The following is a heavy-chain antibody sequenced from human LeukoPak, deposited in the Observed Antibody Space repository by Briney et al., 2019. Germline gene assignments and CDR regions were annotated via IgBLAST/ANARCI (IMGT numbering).Heavy chain of an antibody. CDR3: ASRSYYGSGRFDY. Sequence: SQTLSLTCTVSGGSISSGDYYWSWIRQPPGKGLEWIGYIYNSGSTYYNPPLKSRVTISLDTSKNQSSLKLSSVTAADTAVYYCASRSYYGSGRFDYWGQGTLVTVSS. CDR1: GGSISSGDYY. CDR2: IYNSGST. V-gene: IGHV4-30-4*01. D-gene: IGHD3-10*01. J-gene: IGHJ4*02.